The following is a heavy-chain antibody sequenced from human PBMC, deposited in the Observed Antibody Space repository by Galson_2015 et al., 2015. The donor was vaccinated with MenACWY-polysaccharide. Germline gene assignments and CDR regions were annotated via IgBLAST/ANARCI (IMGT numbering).Heavy chain of an antibody. CDR3: AREPTASDGSFGCFDP. J-gene: IGHJ5*02. CDR1: GDSVTSPTYY. V-gene: IGHV4-61*01. D-gene: IGHD2-15*01. Sequence: SETLSLTCTVSGDSVTSPTYYWSWLRQSPGKGLEWIGYLSYSGRANENPSLRSRVAISIDTSKNQFSLRLTSVTAADTAMYYCAREPTASDGSFGCFDPWCQGTRVTVAS. CDR2: LSYSGRA.